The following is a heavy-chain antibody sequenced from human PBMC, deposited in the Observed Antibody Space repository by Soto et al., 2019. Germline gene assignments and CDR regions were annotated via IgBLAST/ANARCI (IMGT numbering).Heavy chain of an antibody. D-gene: IGHD3-22*01. CDR3: ARDSSGYPRYYYYGMDV. V-gene: IGHV3-53*01. CDR1: GFTVSSNY. Sequence: ESLRLSCAASGFTVSSNYMSWVRQAPGKGLEWVSVIYSGGSTYYADSVKGRFTISRDNSKNTLYLQMNSLRAEDTAVYYCARDSSGYPRYYYYGMDVWGQGTTVTVSS. J-gene: IGHJ6*02. CDR2: IYSGGST.